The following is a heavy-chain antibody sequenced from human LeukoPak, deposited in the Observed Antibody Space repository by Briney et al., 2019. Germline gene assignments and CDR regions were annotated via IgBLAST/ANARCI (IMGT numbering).Heavy chain of an antibody. CDR1: GFTFGDYA. Sequence: GGSLRLSCTASGFTFGDYAMRWFRQAPGKGLEWVGFIRSKAYGGTTEYAASVKGRFTISRDDSKSIAYLQMNSLKTEDTAVYYCTRDSYYYDSSGYSTDAFDIWGQGTMVTVSS. CDR3: TRDSYYYDSSGYSTDAFDI. J-gene: IGHJ3*02. D-gene: IGHD3-22*01. V-gene: IGHV3-49*03. CDR2: IRSKAYGGTT.